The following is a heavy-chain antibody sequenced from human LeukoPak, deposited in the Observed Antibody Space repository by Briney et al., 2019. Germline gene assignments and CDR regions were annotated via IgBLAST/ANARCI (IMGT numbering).Heavy chain of an antibody. CDR1: GYTFTRFD. V-gene: IGHV1-46*01. CDR2: INPSGGST. D-gene: IGHD3-10*01. Sequence: ASVKLSCKASGYTFTRFDIYWVRQAPGQGLEYMGIINPSGGSTSHAPKFQGRVTMTRDTSTSTVYMELSSLRSEDTAVYYCARDPGSSFPQNWFDPWGQGTLVTVSS. J-gene: IGHJ5*02. CDR3: ARDPGSSFPQNWFDP.